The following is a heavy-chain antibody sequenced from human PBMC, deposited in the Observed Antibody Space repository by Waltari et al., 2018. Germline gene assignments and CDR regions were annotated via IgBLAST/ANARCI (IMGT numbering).Heavy chain of an antibody. Sequence: EVQLVESGGGLVQPGGSLRLSCAASGFTFSSYSMNWVRKARGKGLEWVSYISSSSSTIYYADSVKGRFTISRDNAKNSLYLQMNSLRAEDTAVYYCAREGDGGSYTYYYYYMDVWGKGTTVTVSS. CDR2: ISSSSSTI. CDR1: GFTFSSYS. V-gene: IGHV3-48*04. CDR3: AREGDGGSYTYYYYYMDV. D-gene: IGHD1-26*01. J-gene: IGHJ6*03.